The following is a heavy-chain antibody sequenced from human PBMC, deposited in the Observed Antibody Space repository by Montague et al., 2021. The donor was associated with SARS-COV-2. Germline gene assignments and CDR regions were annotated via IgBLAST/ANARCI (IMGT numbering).Heavy chain of an antibody. V-gene: IGHV4-31*02. CDR2: SRST. CDR3: ARSWGYCSGGRFDTFDY. Sequence: SRSTNYNPSPKSRLTLSRDTSKNQVSLRLTSVTAAETAVYYCARSWGYCSGGRFDTFDYWGQGQLVSVSS. J-gene: IGHJ4*02. D-gene: IGHD2-15*01.